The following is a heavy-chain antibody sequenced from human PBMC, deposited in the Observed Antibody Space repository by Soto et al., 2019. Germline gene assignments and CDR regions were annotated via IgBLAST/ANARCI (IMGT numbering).Heavy chain of an antibody. J-gene: IGHJ4*02. D-gene: IGHD6-19*01. V-gene: IGHV3-23*01. CDR2: ISGSGDST. Sequence: EVQLLESEGGLVQPRGSLRLSCAASGFTFSNHAMSWVRQAPGKGLEWVSGISGSGDSTFYADSVQGRFTISRDNSKNTLYLQMNSLRAEDTAVYYCAKAGKGETSGWLRFRVDDNWGQGTLVTVSS. CDR3: AKAGKGETSGWLRFRVDDN. CDR1: GFTFSNHA.